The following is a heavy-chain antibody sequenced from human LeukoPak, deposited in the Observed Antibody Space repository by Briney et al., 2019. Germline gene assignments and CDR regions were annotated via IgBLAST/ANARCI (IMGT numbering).Heavy chain of an antibody. CDR3: ATGLGGYPLPFDY. Sequence: GASVKVSCKVSGYTLTQLSMHWVRQAPGKGLEWMGGFDPEDGQTIYAQKFQGRVTMTEDTSTETAYMEMSSLRSEDTAVHYCATGLGGYPLPFDYWGQGTLLTVSS. V-gene: IGHV1-24*01. D-gene: IGHD3-22*01. CDR2: FDPEDGQT. J-gene: IGHJ4*02. CDR1: GYTLTQLS.